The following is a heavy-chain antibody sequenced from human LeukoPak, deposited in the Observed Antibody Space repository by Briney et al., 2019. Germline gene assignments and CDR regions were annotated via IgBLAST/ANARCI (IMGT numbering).Heavy chain of an antibody. CDR1: GFTFSSYG. V-gene: IGHV3-30*18. CDR2: ISYDGSSK. Sequence: PGGSLRLSCAASGFTFSSYGMHWVRQAPGKGLEWVAVISYDGSSKYYADSVKGRFTISRDNSKNTLYLQMNSLRAEDTAVYYCAKAPAPGDYWGQGTLVTVSS. CDR3: AKAPAPGDY. J-gene: IGHJ4*02.